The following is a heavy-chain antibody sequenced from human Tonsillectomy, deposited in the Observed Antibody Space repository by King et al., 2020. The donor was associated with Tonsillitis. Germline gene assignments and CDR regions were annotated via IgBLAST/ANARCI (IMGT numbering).Heavy chain of an antibody. CDR3: ARDRRDCTNGVCSYAYYYYMDV. D-gene: IGHD2-8*01. J-gene: IGHJ6*03. CDR2: IIPILGVA. CDR1: GGTLTTYA. V-gene: IGHV1-69*12. Sequence: QLVQSGAEVKKPGSSLKVSCKASGGTLTTYAVSWVRQAPGQGLEWMGGIIPILGVATYAPKLQGRVAITADESTSTAYMELISLRSEDTAVYYCARDRRDCTNGVCSYAYYYYMDVWGKGTTVTVSS.